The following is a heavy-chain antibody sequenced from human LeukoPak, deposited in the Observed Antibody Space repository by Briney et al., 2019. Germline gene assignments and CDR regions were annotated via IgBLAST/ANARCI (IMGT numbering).Heavy chain of an antibody. CDR2: ISGSGGST. CDR1: GFTFSSYW. V-gene: IGHV3-23*01. J-gene: IGHJ3*02. CDR3: AKGRLVRPPNDAFDI. D-gene: IGHD6-19*01. Sequence: GGSLRLSCAASGFTFSSYWMSWVRQAPGKGLEWVSAISGSGGSTYYADSVQGRFTISRDNSKNTLYLQMNRLRAQDTAVYYCAKGRLVRPPNDAFDIWGQGTMVTVSS.